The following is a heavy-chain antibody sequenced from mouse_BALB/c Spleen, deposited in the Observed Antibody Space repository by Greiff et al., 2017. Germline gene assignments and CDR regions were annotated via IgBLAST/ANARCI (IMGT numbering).Heavy chain of an antibody. CDR1: GFTFSSYA. D-gene: IGHD1-1*01. V-gene: IGHV5-9-4*01. J-gene: IGHJ2*01. CDR2: ISSGGSYT. Sequence: DVMLVESGGGLVKPGGSLKLSCAASGFTFSSYAMSWVRQSPEKRLEWVAEISSGGSYTYYPDTVTGRFTISRDNAKNTLYLEMSSLRSEDTAMYYCAREGLRFYYFDYWGQGTTLTVSS. CDR3: AREGLRFYYFDY.